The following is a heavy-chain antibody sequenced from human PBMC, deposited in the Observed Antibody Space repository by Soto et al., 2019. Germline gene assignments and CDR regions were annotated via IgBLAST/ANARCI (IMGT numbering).Heavy chain of an antibody. V-gene: IGHV4-30-4*01. D-gene: IGHD3-10*01. J-gene: IGHJ4*02. CDR1: GGPIKTGDYY. CDR2: VFYSGAT. Sequence: PSETLSVTCNVSGGPIKTGDYYWNWIRQPPGKGLEWIGYVFYSGATNYSPSLKSRAAISMDTSKKQFSLSLTSVTAADTAVYYCGRAGFSYGNPRFWGQGIRVTVSS. CDR3: GRAGFSYGNPRF.